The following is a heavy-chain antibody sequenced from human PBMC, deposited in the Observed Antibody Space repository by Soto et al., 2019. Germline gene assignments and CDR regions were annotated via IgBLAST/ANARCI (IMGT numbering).Heavy chain of an antibody. CDR3: AKELFEHRYGRHYNFYGLDV. CDR1: GFTFGNYA. D-gene: IGHD5-18*01. CDR2: IAYDGSYR. Sequence: GGSLRLSCAASGFTFGNYAMYWVRQAPGKGLEWVAVIAYDGSYRYHAESLKGRFTIFRDKSKNTLYLQMNSLRPEDTAVYYCAKELFEHRYGRHYNFYGLDVWGQGTTVTVSS. J-gene: IGHJ6*02. V-gene: IGHV3-30*18.